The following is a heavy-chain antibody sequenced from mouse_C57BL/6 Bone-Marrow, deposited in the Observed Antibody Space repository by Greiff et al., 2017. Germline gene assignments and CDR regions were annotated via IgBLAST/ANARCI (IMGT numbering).Heavy chain of an antibody. D-gene: IGHD2-1*01. CDR1: GFSLTSYG. Sequence: VQLQQSGPGLVQPSQSLSITCTVSGFSLTSYGVHWVRQSPGKGLEWLGVIWRGGSTDYNAAFMSRQSITKDNSKSQVFFKMNSRQADDTAIYYCAKIGIYYGNYDWFAYWGQGTLVTVSA. J-gene: IGHJ3*01. CDR2: IWRGGST. CDR3: AKIGIYYGNYDWFAY. V-gene: IGHV2-5*01.